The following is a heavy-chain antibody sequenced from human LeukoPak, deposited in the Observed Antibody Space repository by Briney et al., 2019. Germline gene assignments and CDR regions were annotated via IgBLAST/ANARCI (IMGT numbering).Heavy chain of an antibody. V-gene: IGHV1-2*02. CDR2: INPNSGGT. Sequence: ASVKVSCTASGYTFTGYYMHWGRQAPGQGLEWMGWINPNSGGTNFAQKFQGRVTMTRDTSISTAYMELSRLRSDDTAVYYCARPYSSGWTTGYWGQGTLVTVSS. J-gene: IGHJ4*02. CDR3: ARPYSSGWTTGY. CDR1: GYTFTGYY. D-gene: IGHD6-19*01.